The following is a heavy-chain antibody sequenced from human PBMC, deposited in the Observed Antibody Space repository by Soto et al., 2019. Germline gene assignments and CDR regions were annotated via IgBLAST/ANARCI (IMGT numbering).Heavy chain of an antibody. CDR2: ISAYNGNT. V-gene: IGHV1-18*01. CDR1: GYTFTSYG. D-gene: IGHD3-10*01. J-gene: IGHJ5*02. Sequence: ASVKVSCKASGYTFTSYGISWVRQAPGQGLEWMGWISAYNGNTNYAQKLQGRVTMTTDTSTSTAYMELRSLRSDDTAVYYCARDPKYIESITMVRETNWFDPWGQGTLVTVSS. CDR3: ARDPKYIESITMVRETNWFDP.